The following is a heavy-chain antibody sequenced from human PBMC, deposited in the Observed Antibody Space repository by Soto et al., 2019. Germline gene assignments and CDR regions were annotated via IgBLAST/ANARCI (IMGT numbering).Heavy chain of an antibody. J-gene: IGHJ5*02. V-gene: IGHV1-69*13. CDR1: GGTFSSYA. CDR3: ASMFRRVGATEIHGRYNWFDP. Sequence: GASVKVSCKASGGTFSSYAISWVRQAPGQGLEWMGGIIPIFGTANYAQKFQGRVTITADESTSTAYMELSSLRSEDTAVYYCASMFRRVGATEIHGRYNWFDPWGQGTLVTVSS. CDR2: IIPIFGTA. D-gene: IGHD1-26*01.